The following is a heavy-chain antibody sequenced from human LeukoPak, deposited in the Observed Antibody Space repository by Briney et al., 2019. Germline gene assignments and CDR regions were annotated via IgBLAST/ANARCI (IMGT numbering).Heavy chain of an antibody. CDR1: GFTFSDYY. CDR3: ASSIEGYYYYGMDV. CDR2: ISSGSTI. V-gene: IGHV3-11*01. J-gene: IGHJ6*02. Sequence: GSLRLSCAASGFTFSDYYMSWIRQAPGKGLEWVSYISSGSTIYYADSVKGRFTISRDNAKNSLYLQMNSLRAEDTAVYYCASSIEGYYYYGMDVWGQGTTVTVSS.